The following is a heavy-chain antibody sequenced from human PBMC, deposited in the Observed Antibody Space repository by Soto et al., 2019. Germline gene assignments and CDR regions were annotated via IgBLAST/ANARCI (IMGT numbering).Heavy chain of an antibody. CDR1: GYTFTSYG. D-gene: IGHD6-6*01. CDR3: ARGPLEYSSSSGLRNYYYYGMDV. Sequence: QVQLVQSGAEVKKPGASVKVSCKASGYTFTSYGISWVRQAPGQGLEWMGWISAYNGNTNYAQKLQGRVTMTTDTSTRTAYMEMRSLRSDETDVYYCARGPLEYSSSSGLRNYYYYGMDVCDQGTTVTVSS. CDR2: ISAYNGNT. J-gene: IGHJ6*02. V-gene: IGHV1-18*04.